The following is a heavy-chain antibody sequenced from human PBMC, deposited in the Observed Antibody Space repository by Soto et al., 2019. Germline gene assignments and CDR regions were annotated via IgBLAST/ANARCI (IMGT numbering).Heavy chain of an antibody. D-gene: IGHD5-18*01. CDR1: GYSFTSYW. CDR3: ASSPMVTWYYFEY. V-gene: IGHV5-10-1*01. J-gene: IGHJ4*02. CDR2: IDPSDSYT. Sequence: PRESLKISCKGSGYSFTSYWISWVRQMPGKGLEWMGRIDPSDSYTNYSPSFQGHVTISADKSISTAYLQWSSLKASDTAMYYCASSPMVTWYYFEYWGQGTLVTVS.